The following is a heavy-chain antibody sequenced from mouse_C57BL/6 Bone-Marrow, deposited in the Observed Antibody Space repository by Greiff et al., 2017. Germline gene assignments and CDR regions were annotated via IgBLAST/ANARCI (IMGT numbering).Heavy chain of an antibody. CDR1: GYTFTSYG. Sequence: VKLQQSGAELARPGASVKLSCKASGYTFTSYGISWVKQRTGQGLEWIGEIYPRSGNTYYNEKFKGKATLTADKSSSTAYMELRSLTSEDSAVYFCARLRVYYYGSSFAWFAYWGQGTLVTVSA. D-gene: IGHD1-1*01. CDR3: ARLRVYYYGSSFAWFAY. J-gene: IGHJ3*01. CDR2: IYPRSGNT. V-gene: IGHV1-81*01.